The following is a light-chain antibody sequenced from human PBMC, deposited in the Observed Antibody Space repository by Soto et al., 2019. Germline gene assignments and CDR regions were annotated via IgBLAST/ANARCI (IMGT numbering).Light chain of an antibody. CDR2: GAS. CDR1: QSVSSSY. Sequence: EIVLTQSPGTLSLSPGERATLSCRASQSVSSSYLAWYQQKPGPAPRLLIYGASSRATGIPDRFSGSGSGTAFPLTISRLEPEDFAVYYCQPYCSSPRYTFGQGTKREIK. CDR3: QPYCSSPRYT. J-gene: IGKJ2*01. V-gene: IGKV3-20*01.